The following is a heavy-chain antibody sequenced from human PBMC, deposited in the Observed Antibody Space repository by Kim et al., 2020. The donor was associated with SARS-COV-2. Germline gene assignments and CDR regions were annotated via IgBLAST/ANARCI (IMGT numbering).Heavy chain of an antibody. CDR1: GDTFSSYA. D-gene: IGHD3-10*01. J-gene: IGHJ4*01. Sequence: SVKVSCKASGDTFSSYAISWVRQAPGQGLEWMGRIIPILGIANSAQKFQGRVTLTADKTTSTAYMELSSLRSDDTAVYYCASDRAGITLALAAPLYYWG. CDR2: IIPILGIA. CDR3: ASDRAGITLALAAPLYY. V-gene: IGHV1-69*04.